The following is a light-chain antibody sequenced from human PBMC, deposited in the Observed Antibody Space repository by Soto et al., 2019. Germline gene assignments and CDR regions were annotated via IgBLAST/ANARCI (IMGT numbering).Light chain of an antibody. J-gene: IGKJ5*01. CDR1: QSVSSK. CDR2: DAS. Sequence: EIVLPETPATLSLTPGERATLSCRASQSVSSKLAWYQQKPGQPPRLLIVDASARASGVPARFSGSGSGTEFILTFSGLQSEDFAVYYCQQYNDWPPYTFGQGTRLEIK. CDR3: QQYNDWPPYT. V-gene: IGKV3-15*01.